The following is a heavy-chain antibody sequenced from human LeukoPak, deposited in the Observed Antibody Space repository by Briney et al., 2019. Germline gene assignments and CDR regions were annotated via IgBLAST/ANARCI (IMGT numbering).Heavy chain of an antibody. CDR3: ARAIGSSWGKVDY. CDR1: GFTFSSYA. V-gene: IGHV3-23*01. J-gene: IGHJ4*02. D-gene: IGHD6-13*01. CDR2: IGGSGGGT. Sequence: GGSLRLSCAAPGFTFSSYAMGWVRQAPGKGLEWVSSIGGSGGGTYYADSVKGRFTISRDNSKNTLYLQMNSLRSEDTAVYYCARAIGSSWGKVDYWGQGTLVTVSS.